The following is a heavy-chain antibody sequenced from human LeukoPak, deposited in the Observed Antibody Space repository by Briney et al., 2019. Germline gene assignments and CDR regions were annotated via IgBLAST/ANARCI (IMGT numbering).Heavy chain of an antibody. D-gene: IGHD3/OR15-3a*01. Sequence: ASVKVSCKAAGYSFTTFHINWVRQAPGQGPEWMGWVNPDTGKTGFAQKFQGRVTITHNNSVTTAYMELTSLTSDDTAVYYCARRGLVAGIYDLVYGFDIWGQGTMVTVSS. CDR2: VNPDTGKT. J-gene: IGHJ3*02. V-gene: IGHV1-8*01. CDR1: GYSFTTFH. CDR3: ARRGLVAGIYDLVYGFDI.